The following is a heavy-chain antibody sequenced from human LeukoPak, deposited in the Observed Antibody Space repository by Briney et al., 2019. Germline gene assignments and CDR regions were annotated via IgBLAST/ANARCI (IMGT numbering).Heavy chain of an antibody. CDR2: IYYSGST. D-gene: IGHD4-11*01. V-gene: IGHV4-39*01. J-gene: IGHJ4*02. Sequence: SETLSLTCTVSGGSISSSSYYWGWIRQPPGKGLEWIGSIYYSGSTYYNPSLKSRVTISVDTSKNQFSLKLSSVTAADTAVYYCARTDWADYSNSRYYFDYWGQGTLVTVSS. CDR3: ARTDWADYSNSRYYFDY. CDR1: GGSISSSSYY.